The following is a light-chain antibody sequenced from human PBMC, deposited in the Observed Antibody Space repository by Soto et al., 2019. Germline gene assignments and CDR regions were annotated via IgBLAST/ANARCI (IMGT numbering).Light chain of an antibody. V-gene: IGKV3-15*01. CDR2: GAS. CDR3: QQYNNWLWT. J-gene: IGKJ1*01. Sequence: IVMTQSPATLSVSQGERATLSCRASQSVSSNLAWYQQKPGQAPRLLIYGASTRATGIPARFSGSGSGTEFTLTISSLQSEDFAVYYCQQYNNWLWTFGQGTKVDIK. CDR1: QSVSSN.